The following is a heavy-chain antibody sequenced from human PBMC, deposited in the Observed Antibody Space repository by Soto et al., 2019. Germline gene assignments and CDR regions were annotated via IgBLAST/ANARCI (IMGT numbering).Heavy chain of an antibody. CDR1: GFTFSSYW. D-gene: IGHD6-13*01. Sequence: EVQLVESGGGLVQPGGSLRLSCAASGFTFSSYWMSWVRQAPGKGLEWVANIKQDGSEKYYVDSVKGRFTISRDKDKNSLYLKMNSLRAEDTAVYYCARQQLAVRYFDLWGRGTLVTVSS. V-gene: IGHV3-7*01. CDR3: ARQQLAVRYFDL. J-gene: IGHJ2*01. CDR2: IKQDGSEK.